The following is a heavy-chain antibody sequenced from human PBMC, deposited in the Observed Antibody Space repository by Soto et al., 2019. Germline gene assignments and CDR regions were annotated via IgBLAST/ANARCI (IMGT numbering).Heavy chain of an antibody. V-gene: IGHV3-49*04. CDR3: TRVGITMIVVASEDAFDI. CDR2: IRSKAYGGTT. Sequence: PGGSLRLSCTASGFTFGDYAMSWVRQAPGKGLEWVGFIRSKAYGGTTEYAASVKGRFTISRDDSKSIAYLQMNSLKTEDTAVYYCTRVGITMIVVASEDAFDIWGQGTMVTV. D-gene: IGHD3-22*01. J-gene: IGHJ3*02. CDR1: GFTFGDYA.